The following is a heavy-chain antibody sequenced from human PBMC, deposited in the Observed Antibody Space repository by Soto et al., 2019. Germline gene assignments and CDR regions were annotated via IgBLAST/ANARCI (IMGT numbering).Heavy chain of an antibody. V-gene: IGHV3-21*01. D-gene: IGHD6-13*01. CDR3: ARGRIAAAGTGPVDY. CDR1: GFTFSSYS. J-gene: IGHJ4*02. CDR2: ISSSSSYI. Sequence: GGSLRLSCAASGFTFSSYSMNWVRQAPGKGLEWVSSISSSSSYIYYADSVKGRFTISRDNAKNSLYLQMNSLRAEDTAVYYCARGRIAAAGTGPVDYWGQGTLVTVSS.